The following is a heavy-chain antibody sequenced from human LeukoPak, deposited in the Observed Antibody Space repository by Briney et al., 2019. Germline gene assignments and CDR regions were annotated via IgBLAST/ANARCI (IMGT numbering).Heavy chain of an antibody. Sequence: PSETLSLTCTVSGGSISSGSYYWSWIRQPAGKGLEWIGRIYTSGSTNYNPSLKSRVTISVDTSKNQFSLKLSSVTAADTAVYYCAAGGSSAFDYWGQGTLVTVSS. J-gene: IGHJ4*02. D-gene: IGHD4-23*01. V-gene: IGHV4-61*02. CDR3: AAGGSSAFDY. CDR2: IYTSGST. CDR1: GGSISSGSYY.